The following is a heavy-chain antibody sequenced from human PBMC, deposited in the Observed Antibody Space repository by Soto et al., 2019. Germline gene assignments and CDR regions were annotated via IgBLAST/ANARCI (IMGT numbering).Heavy chain of an antibody. Sequence: PSETLSLTCTVSGGSISSGGYYWSWIRQHPGKGLEWIGYIYYSGSTYYNPSLKSRVTISVDTSKNQFSLKLSSVTAADTAVYYCARAVAGTHYYYYGMAVWVQGTTVTVSS. CDR1: GGSISSGGYY. V-gene: IGHV4-31*03. CDR2: IYYSGST. CDR3: ARAVAGTHYYYYGMAV. J-gene: IGHJ6*02. D-gene: IGHD6-19*01.